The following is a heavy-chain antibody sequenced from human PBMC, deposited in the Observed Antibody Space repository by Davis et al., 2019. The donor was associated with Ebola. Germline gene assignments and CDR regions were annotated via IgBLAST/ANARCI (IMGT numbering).Heavy chain of an antibody. CDR1: GYTFTSYG. J-gene: IGHJ5*02. CDR2: ISAYNGNT. CDR3: ARVRIVVVVPAAILEGYNWFDP. V-gene: IGHV1-18*01. Sequence: ASVKVSCKASGYTFTSYGISWVRQAPGQGLEWMGWISAYNGNTNYAQKLQGRVTMTTDTSTSTAYMELRSLRSDDTAVYYCARVRIVVVVPAAILEGYNWFDPWGQGTLVTVSS. D-gene: IGHD2-2*02.